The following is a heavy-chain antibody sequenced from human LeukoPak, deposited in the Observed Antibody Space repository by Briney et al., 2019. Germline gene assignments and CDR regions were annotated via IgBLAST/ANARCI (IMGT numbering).Heavy chain of an antibody. J-gene: IGHJ6*03. CDR2: IIPIFGTA. V-gene: IGHV1-69*05. CDR3: ARGDVVVVAATPYYYYYMDV. Sequence: SVKVSCKASGGTFSSYAISWVRQAPGQGLEWMGGIIPIFGTANYAQKFQGRVTITTDESTSTAYMELSSLRSEDTAVYYCARGDVVVVAATPYYYYYMDVWGKGTTVTVSS. CDR1: GGTFSSYA. D-gene: IGHD2-15*01.